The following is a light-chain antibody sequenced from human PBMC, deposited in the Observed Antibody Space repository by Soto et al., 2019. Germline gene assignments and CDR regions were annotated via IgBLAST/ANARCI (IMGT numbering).Light chain of an antibody. CDR3: QNFHNWPPWT. CDR1: QSVSSR. J-gene: IGKJ1*01. V-gene: IGKV3-15*01. Sequence: EVVMTQSPDTLSVSPGERATLSCRASQSVSSRLAWYQQKPGQAPRLLIYGASTRATGVPARFSCSGSGTEFTLTISSLQSEDVEVYYCQNFHNWPPWTFGQGTRVEIK. CDR2: GAS.